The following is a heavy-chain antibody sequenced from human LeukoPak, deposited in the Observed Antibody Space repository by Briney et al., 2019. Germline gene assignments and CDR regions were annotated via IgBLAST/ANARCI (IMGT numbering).Heavy chain of an antibody. D-gene: IGHD6-19*01. CDR2: INPNGGST. CDR3: ARIAVADAYNWFDP. V-gene: IGHV1-46*01. J-gene: IGHJ5*02. Sequence: ASVKVSCKASGYTFTSYYMHWVRQAPGQGLEWMGIINPNGGSTTYAQKFQGRVTMTRDMSTSTAYMELSSLRSEDTAVYYCARIAVADAYNWFDPWGQGTLVTVSS. CDR1: GYTFTSYY.